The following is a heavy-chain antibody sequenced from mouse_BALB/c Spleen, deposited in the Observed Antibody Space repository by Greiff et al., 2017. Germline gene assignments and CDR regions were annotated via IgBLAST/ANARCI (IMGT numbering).Heavy chain of an antibody. CDR2: ISDGGSYT. J-gene: IGHJ2*01. V-gene: IGHV5-4*02. Sequence: EVMLVESGGGLVKPGGSLKLSCAASGFTFSDYYMYWVRQTPEKRLEWVATISDGGSYTYYPDSVKGRFTISRDNAKNNLYLQMSSLKSEDTAMYYCARDGDYRSLDYWGQGTTLTVSS. CDR3: ARDGDYRSLDY. CDR1: GFTFSDYY. D-gene: IGHD2-14*01.